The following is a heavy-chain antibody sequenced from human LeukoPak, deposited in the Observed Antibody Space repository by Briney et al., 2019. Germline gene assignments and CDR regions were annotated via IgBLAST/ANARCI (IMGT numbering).Heavy chain of an antibody. J-gene: IGHJ4*02. V-gene: IGHV4-59*08. D-gene: IGHD6-19*01. CDR2: IYYSGST. Sequence: SETLSLTCTVSGGSISSYYWSWIQQPPGRDLEWIWYIYYSGSTNYNPSLKSRVTISVDTSKNQFSLKLSSVTAADTAVYYCARLVGISGWYYFDYWGQGTLVTVSS. CDR1: GGSISSYY. CDR3: ARLVGISGWYYFDY.